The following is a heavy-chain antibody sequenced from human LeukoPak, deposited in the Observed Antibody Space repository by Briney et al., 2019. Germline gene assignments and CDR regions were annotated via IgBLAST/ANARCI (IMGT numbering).Heavy chain of an antibody. V-gene: IGHV5-51*01. CDR3: ATSPYYYDSSENWFDP. J-gene: IGHJ5*02. Sequence: GESLKISCKGSGYSFTSYWIGWVRQMPGKGLEWMGITYPGDSDTRYSPSFQGQVTISADKSISTAYLQWSSLKASDTAMYYCATSPYYYDSSENWFDPWGQGTLVTVSS. CDR2: TYPGDSDT. D-gene: IGHD3-22*01. CDR1: GYSFTSYW.